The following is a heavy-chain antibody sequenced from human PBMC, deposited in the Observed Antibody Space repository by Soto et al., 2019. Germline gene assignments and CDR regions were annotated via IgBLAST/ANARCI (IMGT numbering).Heavy chain of an antibody. CDR1: GGSFSGYY. J-gene: IGHJ6*02. CDR2: INHSGST. CDR3: ARHHSYSSSAYYYYGMDV. D-gene: IGHD6-6*01. Sequence: SETLSLTCAVYGGSFSGYYWSWIRQPPGKGLEWIGEINHSGSTNYNPSLKSRVTISVDTSKNQFSLKLSSVTAADTAVYYCARHHSYSSSAYYYYGMDVWGQGTTVTVS. V-gene: IGHV4-34*01.